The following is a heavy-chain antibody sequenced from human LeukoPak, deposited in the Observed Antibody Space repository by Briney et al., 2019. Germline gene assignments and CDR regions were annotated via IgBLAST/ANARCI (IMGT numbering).Heavy chain of an antibody. CDR3: ARGGYYYDSSGYYGWFDP. V-gene: IGHV1-69*06. D-gene: IGHD3-22*01. CDR2: IIPIFGTA. Sequence: ASVKVSCKASGYTFTSYGISWVRQAPGQGLEWMGGIIPIFGTANYAQKFQGRVMITADKSTSTAYMELSSLRSEDTAVYYCARGGYYYDSSGYYGWFDPWGQGTLVTVSS. J-gene: IGHJ5*02. CDR1: GYTFTSYG.